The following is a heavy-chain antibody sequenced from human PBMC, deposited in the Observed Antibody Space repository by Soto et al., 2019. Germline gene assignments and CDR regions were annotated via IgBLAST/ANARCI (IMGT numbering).Heavy chain of an antibody. CDR2: IWYDGSNK. J-gene: IGHJ3*02. V-gene: IGHV3-33*01. D-gene: IGHD1-26*01. CDR1: GFTFSSYG. CDR3: ARVDGYGVDI. Sequence: QVQLVESGGGVVQPGRSLRLSCAASGFTFSSYGMHWVRQAPGKGLEWVAVIWYDGSNKYYADSVKGRFTISRDKYKNTLYLQMSGQSAEDTAVYYCARVDGYGVDIVGQGTMVTVSS.